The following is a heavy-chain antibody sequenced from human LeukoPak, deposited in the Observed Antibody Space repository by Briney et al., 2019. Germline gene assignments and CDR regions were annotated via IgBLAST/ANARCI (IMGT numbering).Heavy chain of an antibody. CDR3: AGAGVATKTYYYYMDV. V-gene: IGHV1-46*01. J-gene: IGHJ6*03. D-gene: IGHD5-24*01. Sequence: ASVKVSCKASGYTFTSYYMHWVRQAPGQGLEWMGIINPSGGSTSYAQKFQGRVTMTRDTSTSTVYMELSSLRSEDTAVYYRAGAGVATKTYYYYMDVWGKGTTVTVSS. CDR1: GYTFTSYY. CDR2: INPSGGST.